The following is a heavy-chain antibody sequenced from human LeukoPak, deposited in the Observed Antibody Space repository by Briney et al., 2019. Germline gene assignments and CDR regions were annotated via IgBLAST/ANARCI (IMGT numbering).Heavy chain of an antibody. CDR1: GMTFSDHW. V-gene: IGHV3-74*01. CDR2: IKTDGRTT. CDR3: TTGPSYGYEW. J-gene: IGHJ1*01. D-gene: IGHD3-16*01. Sequence: GGSLRLSCAASGMTFSDHWMHWVRQVPGKGLVWVSPIKTDGRTTIYADSVKGRFTISRDNGKSTLYLQMNSLRAEDTAIYYCTTGPSYGYEWWGQGTVVTVSS.